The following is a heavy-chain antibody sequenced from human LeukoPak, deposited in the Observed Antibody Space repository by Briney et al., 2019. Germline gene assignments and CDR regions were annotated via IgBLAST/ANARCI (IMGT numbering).Heavy chain of an antibody. CDR1: GGSIKNYY. Sequence: SETLSLTCSVSGGSIKNYYWSWIRQPPGKGLEWLGNIYFGGTTDYNSSLKSRLTISVDTFKNQLSLNLQSVTAADTATYYCASHRSDTGGKKGVNWFDPWGEGTLVTVS. J-gene: IGHJ5*02. V-gene: IGHV4-59*01. CDR3: ASHRSDTGGKKGVNWFDP. CDR2: IYFGGTT. D-gene: IGHD4-23*01.